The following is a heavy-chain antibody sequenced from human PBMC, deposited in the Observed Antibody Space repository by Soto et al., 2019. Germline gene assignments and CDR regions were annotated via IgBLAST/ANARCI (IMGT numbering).Heavy chain of an antibody. CDR1: GGTFSSYA. CDR2: IIPIFGTA. Sequence: QVQLVQSGAEVKKPGSSVKVSCKASGGTFSSYAISWVRQAPGQRLEWMGGIIPIFGTANYAQKFQGRVTITADESTITGYMELSSLRSEDTAVYYCASLDAVGTVTTRWFAPWGQGTLVTVSS. D-gene: IGHD4-17*01. CDR3: ASLDAVGTVTTRWFAP. J-gene: IGHJ5*02. V-gene: IGHV1-69*01.